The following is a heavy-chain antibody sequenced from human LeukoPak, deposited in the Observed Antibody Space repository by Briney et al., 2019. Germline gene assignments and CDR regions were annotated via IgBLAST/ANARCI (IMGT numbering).Heavy chain of an antibody. CDR2: INHSGST. Sequence: SETLSLTCAVYGGSFSGYYWSWIRQPPGKGLEWIGEINHSGSTNYNPSLKSRVTISVDTSKNQFSLKLSSVTAADTAVYYCAREYYDILTGYFGWFDPWGQGTLVTVSS. V-gene: IGHV4-34*01. CDR3: AREYYDILTGYFGWFDP. J-gene: IGHJ5*02. CDR1: GGSFSGYY. D-gene: IGHD3-9*01.